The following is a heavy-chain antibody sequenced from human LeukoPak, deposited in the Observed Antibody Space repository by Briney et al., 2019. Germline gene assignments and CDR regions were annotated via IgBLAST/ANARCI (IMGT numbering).Heavy chain of an antibody. CDR3: ARGRGWLPDY. V-gene: IGHV4-59*01. D-gene: IGHD5-24*01. Sequence: SSETLSLTCTASGGSISNYYWSWFRQPPGKGLEWIGLIHYSGSTNYNPPLKSRVTISEDTSKNQCSLKLTSVTTADTAVYFCARGRGWLPDYWGQGTLVTVSS. J-gene: IGHJ4*02. CDR2: IHYSGST. CDR1: GGSISNYY.